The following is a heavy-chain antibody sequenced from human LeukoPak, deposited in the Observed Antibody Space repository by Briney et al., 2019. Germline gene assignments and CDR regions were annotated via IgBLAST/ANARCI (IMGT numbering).Heavy chain of an antibody. D-gene: IGHD2-15*01. Sequence: SETLSLTCTVSGGSISRYYWNWIRQPPGKGLEWIGFIYFTGSTNYNPSLKSRVTISLDTSNSQFSLRLSYVTAADTAVYYCARGYCSGGNCYWFDYWGQGTLVTVSS. CDR3: ARGYCSGGNCYWFDY. CDR2: IYFTGST. V-gene: IGHV4-59*01. J-gene: IGHJ4*02. CDR1: GGSISRYY.